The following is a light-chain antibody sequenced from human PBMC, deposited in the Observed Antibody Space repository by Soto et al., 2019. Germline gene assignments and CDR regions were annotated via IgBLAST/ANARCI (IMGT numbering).Light chain of an antibody. CDR2: EVN. CDR3: SSYAGSSNV. V-gene: IGLV2-8*01. J-gene: IGLJ1*01. CDR1: SSDVGGYNY. Sequence: QSALTQPPSASGSPGQSVAISCTGTSSDVGGYNYVSWYQQHPGKAPKLMIYEVNKRPSGVPDRFSGSKSGNTASLTVSGLQAEDEADYYSSSYAGSSNVFGTGNKLTVL.